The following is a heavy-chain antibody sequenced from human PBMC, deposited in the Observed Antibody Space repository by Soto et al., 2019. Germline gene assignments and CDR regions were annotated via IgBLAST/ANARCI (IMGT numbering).Heavy chain of an antibody. V-gene: IGHV3-74*01. CDR1: GFTFSSYW. D-gene: IGHD3-3*01. J-gene: IGHJ6*02. CDR3: ARDKGGATIFGVVIPRYYGMDV. Sequence: EVQLVESGGGLVQPGGSLRLSCAASGFTFSSYWMHWVRQAPGKGLVWVARMNSDGSSTSYADSVKGRFTISRDNAKNTLYLQMNSLRAEDTAVYYCARDKGGATIFGVVIPRYYGMDVWGQGTTVTVSS. CDR2: MNSDGSST.